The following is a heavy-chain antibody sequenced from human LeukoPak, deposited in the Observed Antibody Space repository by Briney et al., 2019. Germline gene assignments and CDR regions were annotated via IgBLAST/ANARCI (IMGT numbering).Heavy chain of an antibody. CDR1: GFTFSSFA. CDR3: AKEGGIVVVPAALV. V-gene: IGHV3-30-3*02. Sequence: GGSLRLSCAVSGFTFSSFAMHWVRQAPGKGLEWLAVISYDGSNEYYADSVKGRFIIPRDNSKNMLYLQLNSLRAEDTAVYYCAKEGGIVVVPAALVWGQGTLVTVSS. J-gene: IGHJ4*02. CDR2: ISYDGSNE. D-gene: IGHD2-2*01.